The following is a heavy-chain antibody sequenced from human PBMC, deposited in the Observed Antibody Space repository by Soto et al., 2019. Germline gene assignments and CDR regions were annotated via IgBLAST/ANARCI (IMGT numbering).Heavy chain of an antibody. Sequence: SETLSLTCTVSGGSISSGDYYWSWIRQPPGKGLEWIGYIYYSGSTYYNPSLKSRVTISVDTSKNQFSLKLSSVTAADTAVYYCARATTEVATTYFDYWGQGTLVTVSS. V-gene: IGHV4-30-4*01. CDR3: ARATTEVATTYFDY. CDR1: GGSISSGDYY. CDR2: IYYSGST. D-gene: IGHD5-12*01. J-gene: IGHJ4*02.